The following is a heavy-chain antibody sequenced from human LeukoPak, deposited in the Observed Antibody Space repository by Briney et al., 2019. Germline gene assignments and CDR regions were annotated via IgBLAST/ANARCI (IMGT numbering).Heavy chain of an antibody. CDR2: IYYSGST. D-gene: IGHD6-19*01. V-gene: IGHV4-59*01. CDR3: ASLRAHDTSGWSLFDY. Sequence: SETLSLTCAVYGGSFSSYYWSWIRQPPGKGLEWIGYIYYSGSTNYNPSLKSRVTISVDTSKNQFSLKLSSVTAADTAVYYCASLRAHDTSGWSLFDYWGQGTLVTVSS. J-gene: IGHJ4*02. CDR1: GGSFSSYY.